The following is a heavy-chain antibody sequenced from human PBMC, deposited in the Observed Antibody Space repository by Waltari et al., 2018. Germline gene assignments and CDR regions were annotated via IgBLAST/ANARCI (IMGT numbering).Heavy chain of an antibody. D-gene: IGHD5-12*01. CDR1: VVAITTNGNY. J-gene: IGHJ3*01. CDR3: ATYIGASLGTAAFDV. CDR2: ISYNGAT. V-gene: IGHV4-39*01. Sequence: QAQLQESGPGLVKPSETLYLTCGVAVVAITTNGNYWGWTRQPPGQGLEWIGTISYNGATYSSPSLRSRVTIFRDTSKNQLSLKLGSVTAADTAFYYCATYIGASLGTAAFDVWGQGTMVTVSS.